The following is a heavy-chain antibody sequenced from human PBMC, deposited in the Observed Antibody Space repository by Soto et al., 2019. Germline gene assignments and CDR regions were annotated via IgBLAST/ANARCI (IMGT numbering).Heavy chain of an antibody. CDR3: AMEYCSSTSCYRDY. J-gene: IGHJ4*02. Sequence: QVQLVQSGAEVKKPGSSVKVSCKASGGTFSSYTISWVRQAPGQGLEWMGRIIPILGIANYAQKFQGRVTITADKSTTTAYMKPSSLRSEDTAVYYCAMEYCSSTSCYRDYWGQGPLVNVSS. V-gene: IGHV1-69*02. CDR1: GGTFSSYT. CDR2: IIPILGIA. D-gene: IGHD2-2*02.